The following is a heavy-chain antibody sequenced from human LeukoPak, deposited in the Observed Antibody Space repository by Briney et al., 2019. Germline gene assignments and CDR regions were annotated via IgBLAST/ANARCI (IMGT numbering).Heavy chain of an antibody. CDR3: ATDRRYFDWLNSHYFDY. CDR2: MNPNSGNT. D-gene: IGHD3-9*01. V-gene: IGHV1-8*03. Sequence: RASVKVSCKASGYTFTSYDINWVRQATGQGLEWMGWMNPNSGNTGYAQKFQGRVTITRNTSISTAYMELSSLRSEDTAVYYCATDRRYFDWLNSHYFDYWGQGTLVTVSS. J-gene: IGHJ4*02. CDR1: GYTFTSYD.